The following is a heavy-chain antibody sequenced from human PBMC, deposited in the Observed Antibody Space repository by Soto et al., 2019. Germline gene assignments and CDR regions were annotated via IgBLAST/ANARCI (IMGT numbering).Heavy chain of an antibody. V-gene: IGHV1-2*02. J-gene: IGHJ3*02. CDR1: GYTFTGYY. CDR3: ARDRSDDLNSFDAFDI. Sequence: ASVKVSCKASGYTFTGYYMHWVRQAPGQGLEWMGWINPNSGGTNYAQKFQGRVTMTRDTSISTAYMELSRLRSDDTAVYYCARDRSDDLNSFDAFDIWGPGTMVTVSS. D-gene: IGHD1-1*01. CDR2: INPNSGGT.